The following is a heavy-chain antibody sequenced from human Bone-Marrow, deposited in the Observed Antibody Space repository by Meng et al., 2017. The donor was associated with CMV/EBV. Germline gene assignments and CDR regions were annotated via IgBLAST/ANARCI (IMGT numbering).Heavy chain of an antibody. CDR2: IKSKTDGGTT. CDR1: GFTFSNAW. CDR3: ARGRDDFWSGYYAGGPHGMDV. Sequence: GESLKISCAASGFTFSNAWMSWVRQAPGKGLEWVGRIKSKTDGGTTDYAAPVKGRFTISRDDSKNTLYLQMNSLKTEDTAVYYCARGRDDFWSGYYAGGPHGMDVWGQGTTVTVYS. V-gene: IGHV3-15*01. D-gene: IGHD3-3*01. J-gene: IGHJ6*01.